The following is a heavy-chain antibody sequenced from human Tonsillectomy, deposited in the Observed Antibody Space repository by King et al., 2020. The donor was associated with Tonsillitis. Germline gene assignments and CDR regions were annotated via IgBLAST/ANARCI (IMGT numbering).Heavy chain of an antibody. CDR3: AREPGSNGGNRAFDY. J-gene: IGHJ4*02. CDR2: INQDVSEI. CDR1: GFTFSNHW. V-gene: IGHV3-7*01. D-gene: IGHD4-23*01. Sequence: VQLVESRGGLVQPGGSLRLSCTTSGFTFSNHWMSWVRQAPGKGLEWVANINQDVSEIYYVDSVRGRFTISRDNAKNSVYLQMDSLRVEDTAIYYCAREPGSNGGNRAFDYWGQGTLITVSS.